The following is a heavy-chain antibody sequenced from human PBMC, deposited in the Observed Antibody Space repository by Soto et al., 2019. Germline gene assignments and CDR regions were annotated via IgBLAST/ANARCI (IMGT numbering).Heavy chain of an antibody. V-gene: IGHV4-4*07. Sequence: PSKTLSLTCTVSGGSISSYYWSWIRQPAGKGLEWIGRIYPSGGTNYNPSLKSRVTMSVDTSKKRFSLRLSSVTAADTAVYYCARGSAAGVDYGMDVWGQGTSVTVSS. J-gene: IGHJ6*02. CDR2: IYPSGGT. CDR1: GGSISSYY. CDR3: ARGSAAGVDYGMDV. D-gene: IGHD6-13*01.